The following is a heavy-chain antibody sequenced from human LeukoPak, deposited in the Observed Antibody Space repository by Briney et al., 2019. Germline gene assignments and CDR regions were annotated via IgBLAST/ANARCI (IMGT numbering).Heavy chain of an antibody. CDR2: ISASGGTT. J-gene: IGHJ4*02. V-gene: IGHV3-23*01. D-gene: IGHD3-22*01. CDR1: GFPFSSSA. CDR3: AKGQSSSGLRNYFDY. Sequence: GRSLRLSWPASGFPFSSSARRWDIHTPGMGLEWVWGISASGGTTYYADSVKGRFTISRDNSKNTLYLQMNSLRAEDTAVYYCAKGQSSSGLRNYFDYWGQGTLVTVSS.